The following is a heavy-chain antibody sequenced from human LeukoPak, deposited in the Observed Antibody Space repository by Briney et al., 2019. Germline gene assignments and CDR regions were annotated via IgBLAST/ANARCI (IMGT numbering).Heavy chain of an antibody. CDR3: AKDLLGQWLAYFDY. V-gene: IGHV3-23*01. CDR1: GFTFGSYA. D-gene: IGHD6-19*01. Sequence: PGGSLRLSCAASGFTFGSYAMSWVRQAPGKGLEWVSAISGSGGSTYYADSVKGRFTISRDNSKNTLYLQMNSLRAEDTAVYYCAKDLLGQWLAYFDYWGQGTLVTVSS. CDR2: ISGSGGST. J-gene: IGHJ4*02.